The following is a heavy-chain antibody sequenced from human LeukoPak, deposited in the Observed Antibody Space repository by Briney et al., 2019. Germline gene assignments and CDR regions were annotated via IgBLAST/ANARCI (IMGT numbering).Heavy chain of an antibody. J-gene: IGHJ4*02. CDR2: ISGSGGRT. V-gene: IGHV3-23*01. CDR1: GFIFSSDA. D-gene: IGHD6-19*01. CDR3: AKHVRTSVWFFDY. Sequence: HPGGSLRLSCAASGFIFSSDALSWVRQAPGKGLEWVSLISGSGGRTDYADSVKGRFTISRDNSKNTLYLQMNSLKAEDTAVYYCAKHVRTSVWFFDYWGQGTLVTVSS.